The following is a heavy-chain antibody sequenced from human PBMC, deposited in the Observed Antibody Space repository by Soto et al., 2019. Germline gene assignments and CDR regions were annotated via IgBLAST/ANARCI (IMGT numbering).Heavy chain of an antibody. Sequence: SETLSLRWSISCCSISRGDYYWSWIRQPPGNGXEWIGYIFDSASLYHNPSRKIRVSISVETSKNQFSLKLSSVTAADTDVYSCARELRYYYDRSGYPNWFDPWGQGTLVTVSS. CDR2: IFDSASL. D-gene: IGHD3-22*01. CDR3: ARELRYYYDRSGYPNWFDP. J-gene: IGHJ5*02. CDR1: CCSISRGDYY. V-gene: IGHV4-30-4*01.